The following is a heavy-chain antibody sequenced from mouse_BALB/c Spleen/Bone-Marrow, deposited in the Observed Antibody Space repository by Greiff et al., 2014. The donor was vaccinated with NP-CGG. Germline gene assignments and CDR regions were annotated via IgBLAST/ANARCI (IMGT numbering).Heavy chain of an antibody. J-gene: IGHJ1*01. Sequence: VQGVESGPGLVAPSQSLSITCTVSGFSLTSYGVHWVRPPPGKGLEWLGVIWAGGSTNYNSALMSRLSISKDNSKSQVFLKMNSLQTDDTAMYYCARVYLWYFDVWGAGTTVTVSS. CDR2: IWAGGST. CDR1: GFSLTSYG. D-gene: IGHD2-3*01. CDR3: ARVYLWYFDV. V-gene: IGHV2-9*02.